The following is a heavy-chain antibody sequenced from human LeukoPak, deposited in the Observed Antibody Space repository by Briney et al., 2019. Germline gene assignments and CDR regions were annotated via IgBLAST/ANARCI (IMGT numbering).Heavy chain of an antibody. Sequence: GGSLRLSCAASGFTFSSCGMHWVRQAPGKGLEWVAVISYDGSNKYYADSVKGRFTISRDNSKNTLYLQMNSLRAEDTAVYYCAKFPSPSSSFDYWGQGTLVTVSS. D-gene: IGHD2-2*01. CDR2: ISYDGSNK. J-gene: IGHJ4*02. V-gene: IGHV3-30*18. CDR1: GFTFSSCG. CDR3: AKFPSPSSSFDY.